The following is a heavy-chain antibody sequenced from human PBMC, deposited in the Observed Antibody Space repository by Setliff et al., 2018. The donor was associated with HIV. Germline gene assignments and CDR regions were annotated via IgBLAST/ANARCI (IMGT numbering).Heavy chain of an antibody. CDR2: INQDGSEK. J-gene: IGHJ3*02. V-gene: IGHV3-7*03. CDR3: ARRVGANPWHDAFDI. CDR1: GFTFSNYK. Sequence: GGSLRLSCVASGFTFSNYKMSWVRQAPGKGLEWVANINQDGSEKFFVDSVKGRFTISRDNAKNSLYLQMNSLRAEDTAAYYCARRVGANPWHDAFDIWGHGTMVTVSS. D-gene: IGHD1-26*01.